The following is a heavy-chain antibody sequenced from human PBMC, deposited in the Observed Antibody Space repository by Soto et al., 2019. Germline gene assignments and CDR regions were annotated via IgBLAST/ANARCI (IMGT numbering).Heavy chain of an antibody. V-gene: IGHV4-59*01. D-gene: IGHD2-2*02. J-gene: IGHJ6*02. CDR2: IYYSGST. CDR3: ARDYSYNGMDV. CDR1: GGSISSYY. Sequence: ASETLSLTCTVSGGSISSYYWSWIRQPPGKGLEWIGYIYYSGSTNYNPSLKSRVTISVDTSKNQFSLKLSSVTAADTAVYYCARDYSYNGMDVWGQGTTVTVSS.